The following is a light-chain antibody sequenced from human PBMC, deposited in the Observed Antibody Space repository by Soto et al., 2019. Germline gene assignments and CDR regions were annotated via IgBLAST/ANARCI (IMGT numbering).Light chain of an antibody. CDR3: SSYADTGSHNLV. V-gene: IGLV2-8*01. CDR1: SSDVGGYNS. J-gene: IGLJ2*01. CDR2: EVN. Sequence: QSVLTQPPSASGSPGQSVTISCTGTSSDVGGYNSVSWYQQHPGKAPKLMIHEVNKRPSGVPDRFSGSKSGNTASLTVSGLQAEDEAEYYCSSYADTGSHNLVFGGGTKLTVL.